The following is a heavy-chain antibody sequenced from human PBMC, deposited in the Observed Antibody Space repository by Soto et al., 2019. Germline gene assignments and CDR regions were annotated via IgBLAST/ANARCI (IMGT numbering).Heavy chain of an antibody. D-gene: IGHD4-17*01. CDR2: IYYSGST. Sequence: QVQLQESGPGLVKPSETLSLTCTVSGGSISSYYWSWIRQPPGKGLEWIGYIYYSGSTNYNPSLKSRVTISVDTSKNQFSRKLSSVTAADTAVYYCARVTPTHGDHDPWGQGTLVTVSS. CDR3: ARVTPTHGDHDP. J-gene: IGHJ5*02. CDR1: GGSISSYY. V-gene: IGHV4-59*01.